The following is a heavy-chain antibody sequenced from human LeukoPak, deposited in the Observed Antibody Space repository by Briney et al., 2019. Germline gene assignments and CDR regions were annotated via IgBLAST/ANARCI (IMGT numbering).Heavy chain of an antibody. CDR1: GFAFRGFA. CDR3: TKELHVAVAVADYYYFYRAV. D-gene: IGHD6-19*01. CDR2: INGGGNTT. V-gene: IGHV3-23*01. J-gene: IGHJ6*03. Sequence: PGGSLRLSCAASGFAFRGFAMGWVRQSPGKGLEWLSTINGGGNTTFYSDSVKGRFTISRDNSKNTLYLHMDSLRPDDTATYYCTKELHVAVAVADYYYFYRAVWGRGTAVTVSS.